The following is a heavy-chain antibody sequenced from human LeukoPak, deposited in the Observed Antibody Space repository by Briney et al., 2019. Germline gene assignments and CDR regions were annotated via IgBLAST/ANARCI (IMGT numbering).Heavy chain of an antibody. CDR1: GFTFSSYR. CDR2: ISSSSSYI. D-gene: IGHD4-23*01. V-gene: IGHV3-21*01. J-gene: IGHJ4*02. Sequence: GGSLTLFCAASGFTFSSYRVNWVRQAPGKGLEWVSSISSSSSYIYYADSVKGRFTISRDNAKNSLYLQMNSLRAEDTAMYYCARVGPTVVSAPFDYWGQGTLVTVSS. CDR3: ARVGPTVVSAPFDY.